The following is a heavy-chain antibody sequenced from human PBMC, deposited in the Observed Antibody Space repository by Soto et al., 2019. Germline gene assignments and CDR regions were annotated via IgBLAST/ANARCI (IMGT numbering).Heavy chain of an antibody. J-gene: IGHJ4*02. Sequence: XETLSLPCTVSGGSISSYYWSWIRQPPGKGLEWIGYIYYSGSTNYNPSLKSRVTISVDTSKNQFSLKLSSVTAADTAVYYCERGYSSSWHYFDYWGQGTLVTVSS. CDR3: ERGYSSSWHYFDY. CDR2: IYYSGST. D-gene: IGHD6-13*01. CDR1: GGSISSYY. V-gene: IGHV4-59*01.